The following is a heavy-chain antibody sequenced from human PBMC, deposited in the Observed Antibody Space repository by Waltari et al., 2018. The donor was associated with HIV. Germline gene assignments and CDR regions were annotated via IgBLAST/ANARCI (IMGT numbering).Heavy chain of an antibody. D-gene: IGHD2-21*01. CDR2: MYPYGSWI. J-gene: IGHJ4*02. Sequence: EVQVVESGGGLVQPGGSLTLSCAASGFTLSSYWMHWVRQAPGQGLVGVSRMYPYGSWIKYADSVTGRFTISRDNAKNTLYLQMNSLRAEDTAIYYCAKDFGGASDYWGQGTLVTVSS. CDR1: GFTLSSYW. CDR3: AKDFGGASDY. V-gene: IGHV3-74*03.